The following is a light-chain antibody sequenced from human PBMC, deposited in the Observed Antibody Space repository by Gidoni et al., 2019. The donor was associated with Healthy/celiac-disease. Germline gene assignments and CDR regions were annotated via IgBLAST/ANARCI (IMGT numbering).Light chain of an antibody. CDR3: CSYAGSSTWV. CDR2: EVS. J-gene: IGLJ3*02. V-gene: IGLV2-23*02. Sequence: QSALTQPASVSGSPGQSSTISCTGTSSDVGSYNLVSWYQQLPGKAPKLMIYEVSKRPSGVSNRFSGSTSGNTASLTISGLQAEDEADSYCCSYAGSSTWVFGGGTKLTVL. CDR1: SSDVGSYNL.